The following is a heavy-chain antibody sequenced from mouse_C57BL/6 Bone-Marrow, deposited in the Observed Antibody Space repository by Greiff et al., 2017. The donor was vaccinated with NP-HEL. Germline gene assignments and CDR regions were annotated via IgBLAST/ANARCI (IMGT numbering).Heavy chain of an antibody. J-gene: IGHJ2*01. V-gene: IGHV1-75*01. CDR3: ARSGGSGSYYFDY. CDR2: IFPGSGST. D-gene: IGHD3-2*02. Sequence: VKLQESGPELVKPGASVKISCKASGYTFTDYYINWVKQRPGQGLEWIGWIFPGSGSTYYNEKFKGKATLTVDKSSSTAYMLLSSLTSEDSAVYFCARSGGSGSYYFDYWGQGTTLTVSS. CDR1: GYTFTDYY.